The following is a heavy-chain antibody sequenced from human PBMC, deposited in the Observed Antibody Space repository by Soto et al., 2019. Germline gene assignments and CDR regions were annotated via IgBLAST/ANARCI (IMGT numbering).Heavy chain of an antibody. Sequence: PGGSLRLSCTASGFTFNTHWMHWVRQAPGKGLGWVSRIYFDGITTNYADSVKGRLTVSRDNAKNTVYLHVNTLRDEDTAVYYCARGGAMGVDYWGQGTLVTVSS. CDR3: ARGGAMGVDY. CDR1: GFTFNTHW. D-gene: IGHD1-26*01. CDR2: IYFDGITT. J-gene: IGHJ4*02. V-gene: IGHV3-74*01.